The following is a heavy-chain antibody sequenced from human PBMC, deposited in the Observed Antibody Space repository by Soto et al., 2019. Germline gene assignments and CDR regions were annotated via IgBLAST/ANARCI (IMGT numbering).Heavy chain of an antibody. V-gene: IGHV3-48*02. J-gene: IGHJ6*02. Sequence: GGSLRLSCTPSGFIFSDYSMNWVRQAPGRGLEWISYITTTSSTMYYADSVKGRFTISRDNAKNSLYLQMNSLRDEDTAVYYCARDSSGRQYYGMDVWGQGTTVTVSS. CDR3: ARDSSGRQYYGMDV. CDR2: ITTTSSTM. CDR1: GFIFSDYS. D-gene: IGHD3-22*01.